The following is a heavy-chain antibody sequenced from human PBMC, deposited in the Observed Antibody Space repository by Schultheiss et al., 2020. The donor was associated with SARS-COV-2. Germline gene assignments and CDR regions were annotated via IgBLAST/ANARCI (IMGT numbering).Heavy chain of an antibody. J-gene: IGHJ4*02. Sequence: GSLRLSCAASGFTFSSYGMHWVRQAPGKGLEWVAVIWYDGSNKYYADSVKGRFTISRDNSKNTLYLQMNSLRAEDTAVYYCAKDREGRDRSSDIGYWGQGTLVTVSS. CDR1: GFTFSSYG. CDR2: IWYDGSNK. D-gene: IGHD6-6*01. V-gene: IGHV3-33*06. CDR3: AKDREGRDRSSDIGY.